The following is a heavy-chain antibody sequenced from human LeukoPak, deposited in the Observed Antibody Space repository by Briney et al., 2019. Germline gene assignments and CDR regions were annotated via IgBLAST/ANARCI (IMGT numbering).Heavy chain of an antibody. Sequence: ASVKVSCKASGYTFTNYGITWVRQAPGQGLEWMGWISAYNGNTNYAQKLQGRVTMTTDTSTSTAYMELRSLRSDDTAVYYCARTTLTGVCYDYWGQGTLVTVSS. V-gene: IGHV1-18*01. CDR1: GYTFTNYG. J-gene: IGHJ4*02. CDR2: ISAYNGNT. D-gene: IGHD2-8*01. CDR3: ARTTLTGVCYDY.